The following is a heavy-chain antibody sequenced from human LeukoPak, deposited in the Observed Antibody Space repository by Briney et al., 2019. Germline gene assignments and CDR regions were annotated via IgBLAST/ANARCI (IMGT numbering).Heavy chain of an antibody. D-gene: IGHD1-14*01. V-gene: IGHV4-4*07. CDR3: ARRPTLTSGGNFDY. CDR1: GGSISSYY. CDR2: IYTSGST. J-gene: IGHJ4*02. Sequence: PSETLSLTCTVSGGSISSYYWSWIRQPAGKGLEWIGRIYTSGSTNYNPSLKSRVTMSVDTSKNQFSLKLSSVTAADTAAYYCARRPTLTSGGNFDYWGQGTLVTVSS.